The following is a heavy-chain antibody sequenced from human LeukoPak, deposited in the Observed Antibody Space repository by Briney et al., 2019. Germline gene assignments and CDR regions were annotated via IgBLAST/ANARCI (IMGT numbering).Heavy chain of an antibody. CDR1: GFTFSRYA. V-gene: IGHV3-23*01. J-gene: IGHJ4*02. Sequence: GSLRLSCAASGFTFSRYAMIWVRQAPGKGLEWVSAISGSGGRTYYADSVKGRFTVSRDNSKNTLYLQVNSLRAEDTAVFYCAKDREVEMATITLCGYWGQGTLVTVSS. CDR2: ISGSGGRT. CDR3: AKDREVEMATITLCGY. D-gene: IGHD5-12*01.